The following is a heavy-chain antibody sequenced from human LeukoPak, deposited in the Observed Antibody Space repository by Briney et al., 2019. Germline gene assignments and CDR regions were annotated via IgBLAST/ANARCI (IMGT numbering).Heavy chain of an antibody. D-gene: IGHD3-10*01. CDR3: AKATMVRGVIEN. CDR2: ISGSGGST. J-gene: IGHJ4*02. CDR1: GFTFSSYA. Sequence: RSGGSLRLSCAASGFTFSSYAMSWVRQAPGKGLEWVSAISGSGGSTYYADSVKGRFTISRDKSKNTLYLQMNSLRAEDTAVYYCAKATMVRGVIENWGQGTLVTVSS. V-gene: IGHV3-23*01.